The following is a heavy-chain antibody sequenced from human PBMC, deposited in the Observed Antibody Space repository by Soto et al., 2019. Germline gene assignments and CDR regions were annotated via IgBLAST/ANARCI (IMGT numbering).Heavy chain of an antibody. Sequence: SVKVSCKASGGTFSSYAISWVRQAPGQGLEWMGGIIPIFGTANYAQKFQGRVTITADESTSTAYMELSSLRSEDTAVYYCARAVIGRVITMVRGVLGYYYYGMDVWGQGTTV. V-gene: IGHV1-69*13. D-gene: IGHD3-10*01. CDR2: IIPIFGTA. CDR1: GGTFSSYA. J-gene: IGHJ6*02. CDR3: ARAVIGRVITMVRGVLGYYYYGMDV.